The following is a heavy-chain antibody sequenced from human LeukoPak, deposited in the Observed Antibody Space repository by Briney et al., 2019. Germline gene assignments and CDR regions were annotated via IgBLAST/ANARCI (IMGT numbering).Heavy chain of an antibody. CDR1: GFTFSSYG. CDR2: IKQDGSEK. J-gene: IGHJ4*02. V-gene: IGHV3-7*01. Sequence: PGGSLRLSCAASGFTFSSYGMHWVRQAPGKGLEWVANIKQDGSEKYYVDSVKGRFTISRDNAKNSLYLQMNSLRAEDTAVYYCARPRSGSLYYFDYWGQGTLVTVSS. D-gene: IGHD1-26*01. CDR3: ARPRSGSLYYFDY.